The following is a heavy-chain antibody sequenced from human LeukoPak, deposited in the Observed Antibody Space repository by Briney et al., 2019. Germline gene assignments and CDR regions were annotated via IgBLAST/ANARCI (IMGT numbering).Heavy chain of an antibody. CDR2: IYYSGST. J-gene: IGHJ3*02. Sequence: SETLSLTCTVSGGSISSYYWSWIRQPPGKGLEWIGYIYYSGSTNYNPSLKSRVTISVDTSKNQFSLKLSSVTAADTAVYYCAREFVGYYDSSGYSAFDIWGQGTMVTVSS. D-gene: IGHD3-22*01. V-gene: IGHV4-59*01. CDR3: AREFVGYYDSSGYSAFDI. CDR1: GGSISSYY.